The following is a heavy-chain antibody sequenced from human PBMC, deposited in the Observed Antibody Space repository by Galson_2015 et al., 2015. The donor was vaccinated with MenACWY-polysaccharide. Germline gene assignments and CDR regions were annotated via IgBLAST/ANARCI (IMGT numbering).Heavy chain of an antibody. D-gene: IGHD3-9*01. CDR3: AKDTTSAFTGWRDS. Sequence: SLRLSCAASGFTFSMYGIHWVRQAPGKGLEWVAFIRHDGGYRYYADSVGGQLTISRDNSRNTAFLQMSSLKTADTAVYYCAKDTTSAFTGWRDSWGRGT. V-gene: IGHV3-30*02. CDR1: GFTFSMYG. J-gene: IGHJ4*02. CDR2: IRHDGGYR.